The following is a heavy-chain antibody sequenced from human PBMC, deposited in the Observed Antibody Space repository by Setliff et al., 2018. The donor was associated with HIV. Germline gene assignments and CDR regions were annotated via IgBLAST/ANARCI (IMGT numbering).Heavy chain of an antibody. V-gene: IGHV4-34*01. J-gene: IGHJ5*01. CDR2: INHSGST. Sequence: SETLSLTCAVYGGFFSDYYWRWIRQPPGKGLEWIGEINHSGSTNYNPSLKRRVTISVDTSKNQFYLKLNSVTAADTALYYCARVRLELRQYWFDSWGQGSPVT. CDR1: GGFFSDYY. D-gene: IGHD1-7*01. CDR3: ARVRLELRQYWFDS.